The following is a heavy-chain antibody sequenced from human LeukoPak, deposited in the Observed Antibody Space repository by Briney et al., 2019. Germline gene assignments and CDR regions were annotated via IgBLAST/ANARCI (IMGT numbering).Heavy chain of an antibody. CDR2: ISAYNGNT. CDR3: AREGLRLHNITMIVVGYPDY. V-gene: IGHV1-18*01. J-gene: IGHJ4*02. D-gene: IGHD3-22*01. CDR1: GYTFTSYG. Sequence: ASVKVSCKASGYTFTSYGISWVRQAPGQGLEWMGWISAYNGNTNYAQKLQGRVTMTTDTSTSTAYMELRSLRPDDTAVYYCAREGLRLHNITMIVVGYPDYWGQGTLVTVSS.